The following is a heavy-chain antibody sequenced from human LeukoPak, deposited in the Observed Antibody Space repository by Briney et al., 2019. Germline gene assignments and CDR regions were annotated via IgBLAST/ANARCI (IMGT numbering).Heavy chain of an antibody. Sequence: GGSLRLPCAASGFTFSDYWMHWVRQVPGKGLVWVSRIKGDGSETNYADSVKGRFTISRDNAKNTLFLQMNSLRVEDTAVYYCVRGQIGASVIVHRGQGTLVTVSS. J-gene: IGHJ4*02. CDR2: IKGDGSET. CDR1: GFTFSDYW. D-gene: IGHD3-16*02. V-gene: IGHV3-74*01. CDR3: VRGQIGASVIVH.